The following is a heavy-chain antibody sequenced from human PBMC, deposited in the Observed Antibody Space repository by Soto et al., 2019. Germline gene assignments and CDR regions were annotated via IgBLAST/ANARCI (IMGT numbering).Heavy chain of an antibody. CDR1: GCTFSNAW. V-gene: IGHV3-15*01. J-gene: IGHJ4*02. CDR2: IKSKTDGGTT. Sequence: EVQLVESGGGLVKPGGSLRLSCAASGCTFSNAWMSWVRQAPGKGLEWGGRIKSKTDGGTTDYAAPVKGRFTISRDDSKNTLYLQMNSLKTEDTAVYYCTTEIRGRFDYWGQGTLVTVSS. CDR3: TTEIRGRFDY.